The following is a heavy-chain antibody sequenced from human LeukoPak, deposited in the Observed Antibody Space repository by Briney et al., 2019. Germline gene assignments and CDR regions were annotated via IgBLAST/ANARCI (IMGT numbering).Heavy chain of an antibody. D-gene: IGHD3-22*01. CDR1: GYTFTSYG. CDR2: ISAYNGNT. J-gene: IGHJ4*02. Sequence: HAASVKVSCKASGYTFTSYGISWVRQAPGQGLEWMGWISAYNGNTNYAQKLQGRVTMTTDTSTSTAYMELRSLRSDDTAVYYCARGGETYYYDSSGYYLLDYWGQGTLVTVSS. CDR3: ARGGETYYYDSSGYYLLDY. V-gene: IGHV1-18*01.